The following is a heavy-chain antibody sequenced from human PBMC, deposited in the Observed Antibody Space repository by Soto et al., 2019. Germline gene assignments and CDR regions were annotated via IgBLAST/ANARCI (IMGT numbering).Heavy chain of an antibody. D-gene: IGHD1-26*01. V-gene: IGHV4-31*02. CDR3: ALALGPTTGLAY. J-gene: IGHJ4*02. CDR1: GASTVSHYH. Sequence: PSETLSLTCSVSGASTVSHYHWTWIRQPPGKGLEWMGYIFNSGTTFYNPSLTSRLSISMDTSGNHFSLELRSGTAADTVVYYCALALGPTTGLAYWGQGTRASVSP. CDR2: IFNSGTT.